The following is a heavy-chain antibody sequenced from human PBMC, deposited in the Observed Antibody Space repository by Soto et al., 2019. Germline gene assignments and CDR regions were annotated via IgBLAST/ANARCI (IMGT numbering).Heavy chain of an antibody. CDR3: ARDIEYESGDPFDI. J-gene: IGHJ3*02. CDR1: GGTFSSYT. CDR2: IIPILGVA. Sequence: QVQLVQSGAEVKEPGSSVKVSCKASGGTFSSYTFTWVRQAPGQGLEWLGRIIPILGVANYAQNFQGRVTITADESTNTAYMELSILRSEDTAVYYCARDIEYESGDPFDIWGQGTMVTVSS. V-gene: IGHV1-69*08. D-gene: IGHD2-15*01.